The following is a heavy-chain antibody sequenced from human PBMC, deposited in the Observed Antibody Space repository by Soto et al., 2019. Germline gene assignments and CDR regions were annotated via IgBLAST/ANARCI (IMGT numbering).Heavy chain of an antibody. CDR1: GFTVSSYG. V-gene: IGHV3-30*18. D-gene: IGHD3-3*01. Sequence: PWGSLRLSCAASGFTVSSYGMYWVRQAPGKGLEWVAVISYDGSNKYYADSVKGRFTISRDNSKNTLYLQMNSLRAEDTAVYYCAKDFLKYDFWSGYSPYNWFDPWGQGTLVTVSS. J-gene: IGHJ5*02. CDR3: AKDFLKYDFWSGYSPYNWFDP. CDR2: ISYDGSNK.